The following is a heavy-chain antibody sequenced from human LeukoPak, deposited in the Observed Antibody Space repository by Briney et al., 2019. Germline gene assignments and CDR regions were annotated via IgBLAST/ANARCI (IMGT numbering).Heavy chain of an antibody. J-gene: IGHJ4*02. CDR2: IYYSGST. CDR1: GGSISSYY. V-gene: IGHV4-59*01. CDR3: ARAPTYYYDSSGYLFDY. D-gene: IGHD3-22*01. Sequence: PSETLSLTCTVSGGSISSYYWSWLRQPPGKGLEWIGYIYYSGSTNYNPSLKSRVTISVDTSKNQFSLKLSSVTAADTAVYYCARAPTYYYDSSGYLFDYWGQGTLVTVSS.